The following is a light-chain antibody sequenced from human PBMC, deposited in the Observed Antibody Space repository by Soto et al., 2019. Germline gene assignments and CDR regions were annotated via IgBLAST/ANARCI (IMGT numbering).Light chain of an antibody. Sequence: NVLTQSPATLSLWPGETAILSCRASQSVSSYLSWYQQKPGQAPRLLIYDASSRAPGVPARFSGSGSGTDFTLTISSLEPEDFALYYCQQRSSWITFGQGTRLEIE. CDR2: DAS. V-gene: IGKV3-11*01. CDR1: QSVSSY. CDR3: QQRSSWIT. J-gene: IGKJ5*01.